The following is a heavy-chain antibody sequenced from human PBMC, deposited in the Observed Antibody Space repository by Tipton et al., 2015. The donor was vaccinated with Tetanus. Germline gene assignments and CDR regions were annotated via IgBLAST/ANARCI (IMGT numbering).Heavy chain of an antibody. Sequence: QSGAEVKKPGESLKISCKGSGYSFSNYWIGWVRQMPGKGLEWMGIIYPGDSDTRYSPSFQGQVTISADTSISTAYLQWSSLKTSDTAMYYCARAPNRISRAYDYWGQGTQITVSS. CDR3: ARAPNRISRAYDY. CDR1: GYSFSNYW. CDR2: IYPGDSDT. J-gene: IGHJ4*02. D-gene: IGHD1-14*01. V-gene: IGHV5-51*01.